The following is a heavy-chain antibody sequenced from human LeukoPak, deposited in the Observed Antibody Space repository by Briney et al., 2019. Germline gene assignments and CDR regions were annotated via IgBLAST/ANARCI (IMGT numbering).Heavy chain of an antibody. CDR3: ATPMRGGTAEQFSQH. CDR1: GFTFSNYG. J-gene: IGHJ1*01. D-gene: IGHD2-8*02. V-gene: IGHV3-30*03. CDR2: ISSDGTTK. Sequence: GGSLRLSCVASGFTFSNYGVHWVRQAPGKGLEWVAVISSDGTTKYYADSVKGRFTISRDNSQNTLFLQMNSLRLEDAAVYFCATPMRGGTAEQFSQHWCRGTGVTVSS.